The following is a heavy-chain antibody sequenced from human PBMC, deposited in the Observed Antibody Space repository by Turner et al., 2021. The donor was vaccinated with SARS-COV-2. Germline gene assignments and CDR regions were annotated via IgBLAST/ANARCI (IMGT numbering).Heavy chain of an antibody. CDR2: ITSSDT. CDR1: GFTFSSYS. Sequence: EVQLVASGGGLVKPGGSLSLSCAASGFTFSSYSMNWVRQAPGKGREWVSSITSSDTYYADSVKGRFTISRDNAKNSLYLQMNSLRAEDTAVYYCVRDKDSSDYYYWGQGTLVTVSS. J-gene: IGHJ4*02. V-gene: IGHV3-21*01. D-gene: IGHD3-22*01. CDR3: VRDKDSSDYYY.